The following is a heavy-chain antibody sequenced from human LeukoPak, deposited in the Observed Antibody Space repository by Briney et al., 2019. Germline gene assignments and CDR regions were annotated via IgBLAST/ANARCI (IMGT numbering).Heavy chain of an antibody. D-gene: IGHD5-12*01. Sequence: GGSLRLSCAASGFTFSSYSMNWVRQAPGKGLVWVSRINTDGSSTIYADSVTGRFTISRDNAKNTLYLQMNSLRAEDTAVYYCARGYAGIDYWGQGTLVTVSS. J-gene: IGHJ4*02. CDR3: ARGYAGIDY. V-gene: IGHV3-74*01. CDR1: GFTFSSYS. CDR2: INTDGSST.